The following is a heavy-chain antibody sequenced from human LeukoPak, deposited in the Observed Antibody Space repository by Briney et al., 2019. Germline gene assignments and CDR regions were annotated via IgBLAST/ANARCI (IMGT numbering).Heavy chain of an antibody. Sequence: GSSVKVSCKVSGYTLTELSMHWVRQAPGKGLEWMGGFDPEDGETIYAQKFQGRVTMTEGTSTDTAYMELSSLRSEDTAVYYCATLTSHVEWLDYWGQGTLVTVSS. D-gene: IGHD3-3*01. CDR3: ATLTSHVEWLDY. J-gene: IGHJ4*02. CDR2: FDPEDGET. V-gene: IGHV1-24*01. CDR1: GYTLTELS.